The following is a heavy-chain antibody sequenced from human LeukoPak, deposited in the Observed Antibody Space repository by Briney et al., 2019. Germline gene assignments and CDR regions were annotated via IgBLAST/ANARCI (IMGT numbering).Heavy chain of an antibody. D-gene: IGHD3-22*01. CDR3: ARDSHYDSSGPGGDDAFDI. J-gene: IGHJ3*02. CDR2: IKPNSGGT. CDR1: GYTFTGYY. Sequence: ASVKVSCKASGYTFTGYYMHWVRQAPGQGLEWMGWIKPNSGGTNSTQKFQGRVTMTRDTSISTAYMELSRLRSDDTAVYYCARDSHYDSSGPGGDDAFDIWGQGTMVTGSS. V-gene: IGHV1-2*02.